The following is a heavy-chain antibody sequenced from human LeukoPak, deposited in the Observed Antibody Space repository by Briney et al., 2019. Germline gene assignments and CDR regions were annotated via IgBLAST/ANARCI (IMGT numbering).Heavy chain of an antibody. V-gene: IGHV3-48*01. CDR2: ISSSSSTI. CDR1: GFTFSSYS. D-gene: IGHD3-22*01. CDR3: ARGDPMTYYYDSSGYSPFDY. J-gene: IGHJ4*02. Sequence: GGSLRLSCAASGFTFSSYSMYWVRQAPGKGLEWVSYISSSSSTIYYADSVKGRFTISRDNAKNSLYLQMNSLRAEDTAVYYCARGDPMTYYYDSSGYSPFDYWGQGTLVTVSS.